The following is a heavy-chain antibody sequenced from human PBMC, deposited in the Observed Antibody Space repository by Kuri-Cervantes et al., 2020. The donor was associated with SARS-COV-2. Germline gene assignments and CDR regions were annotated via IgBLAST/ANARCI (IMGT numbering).Heavy chain of an antibody. CDR3: ARDIAVASGYYFDY. CDR1: GGSITSDYL. Sequence: ESLKISCTVSGGSITSDYLWGWIRQPPGKGLEWIGEINHSGSTNYNPSLKSRVTISVDTSKNQFSLKLSSVTAADTAVYYCARDIAVASGYYFDYWGQGTLVTVSS. V-gene: IGHV4-34*01. CDR2: INHSGST. J-gene: IGHJ4*02. D-gene: IGHD6-19*01.